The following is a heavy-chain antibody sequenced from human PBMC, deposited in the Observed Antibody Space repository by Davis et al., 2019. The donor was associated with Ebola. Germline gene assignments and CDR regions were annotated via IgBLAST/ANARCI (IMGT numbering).Heavy chain of an antibody. D-gene: IGHD3-22*01. CDR3: ARGSGEYYDSSFQRFDP. V-gene: IGHV4-61*01. Sequence: MPSETLSLTCTVSGDSVSSGNYFWNWIRQPPGKGLEWVGYIDNSGNTNYNPSLKSRVTMSLDASKNLFSLNLSSVTAADTAVYYCARGSGEYYDSSFQRFDPWGQGTLVTVSS. CDR2: IDNSGNT. CDR1: GDSVSSGNYF. J-gene: IGHJ5*02.